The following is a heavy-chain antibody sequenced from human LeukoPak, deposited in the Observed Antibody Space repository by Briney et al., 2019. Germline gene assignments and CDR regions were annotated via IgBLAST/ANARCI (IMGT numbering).Heavy chain of an antibody. V-gene: IGHV3-30*18. CDR2: ISYDGSNK. J-gene: IGHJ4*02. Sequence: GGSLRLSCAASGFTFSSYGMHWVRQAPGKGLEWVAVISYDGSNKYYADSVKGRFTISRDNSKNTLYLQMNSLRAEDTAVYYCAKDYYDSSGYYLEDYYFDYWGQGTLVTVSS. D-gene: IGHD3-22*01. CDR3: AKDYYDSSGYYLEDYYFDY. CDR1: GFTFSSYG.